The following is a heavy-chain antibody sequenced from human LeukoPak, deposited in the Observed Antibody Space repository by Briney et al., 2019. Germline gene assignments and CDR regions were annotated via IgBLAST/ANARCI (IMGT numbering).Heavy chain of an antibody. Sequence: ASVKVSCKVSGNTLTDFSMHWVRQAPGRGLEWMGNFDPEDGETIFAQEFQGRVTLTEDTSTDTAYMELSSLRSDDTAVYYCATTSASNTWLLDYWGQGTLVTVSS. CDR2: FDPEDGET. CDR3: ATTSASNTWLLDY. V-gene: IGHV1-24*01. D-gene: IGHD2-2*01. CDR1: GNTLTDFS. J-gene: IGHJ4*02.